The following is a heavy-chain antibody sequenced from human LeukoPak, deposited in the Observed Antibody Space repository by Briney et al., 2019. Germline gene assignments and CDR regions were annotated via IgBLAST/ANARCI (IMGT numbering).Heavy chain of an antibody. CDR3: SRDRAAGAFDI. D-gene: IGHD3-10*01. CDR2: IYSGGST. V-gene: IGHV3-53*01. CDR1: GFTVSSNY. J-gene: IGHJ3*02. Sequence: GGSLRLSCAASGFTVSSNYMSWVRQAPGKGLEWVSVIYSGGSTYYADSVMGRFTISRDKSKKTLYLQMNRLRAEDTAVYYCSRDRAAGAFDIWGQGTMVTVSS.